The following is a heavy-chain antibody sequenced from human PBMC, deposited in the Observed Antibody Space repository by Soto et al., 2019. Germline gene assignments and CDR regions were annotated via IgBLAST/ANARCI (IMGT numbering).Heavy chain of an antibody. Sequence: QVQLQESGPGLVKPSETLSLTCTVSGDSITHYYWSWVRQPPGKALEWLGYIYYTGSTTYNPSLKSRVSISLDTSKNQFSLNLNSVTAADTAVYYCARHAFGSGFFYGMGVWGPGTTVIVSS. V-gene: IGHV4-59*08. CDR2: IYYTGST. CDR3: ARHAFGSGFFYGMGV. CDR1: GDSITHYY. J-gene: IGHJ6*02. D-gene: IGHD3-10*01.